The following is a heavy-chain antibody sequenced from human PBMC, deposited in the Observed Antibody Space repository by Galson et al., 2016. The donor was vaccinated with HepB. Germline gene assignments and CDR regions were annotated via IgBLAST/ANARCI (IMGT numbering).Heavy chain of an antibody. J-gene: IGHJ6*02. D-gene: IGHD3-10*01. Sequence: SPRLSCAASGFTFSDHFIDWVRQAPGKGLEWIGRTRNKARSYTTEYAASVRGRLTISRDDSNNLVYLHMNGLKTEDTALYYCSRAWYDPPRRYYYAMDVWGQGTTVTVSS. CDR1: GFTFSDHF. CDR3: SRAWYDPPRRYYYAMDV. CDR2: TRNKARSYTT. V-gene: IGHV3-72*01.